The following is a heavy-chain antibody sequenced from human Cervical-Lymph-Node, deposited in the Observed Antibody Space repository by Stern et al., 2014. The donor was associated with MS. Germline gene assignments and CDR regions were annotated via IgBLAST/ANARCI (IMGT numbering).Heavy chain of an antibody. Sequence: QVQLVQSGAEVKKPGASVKVSCKVSGYTLTTLTMHWVRQAPGMGLEWMGSFAPEDGETIYAQKFQGRFTMTEDTSADTAYMELSSLRSEDTAVYYCATANIRIFGILRVMDVWGQGTTVTVSS. D-gene: IGHD3-3*02. CDR1: GYTLTTLT. CDR3: ATANIRIFGILRVMDV. V-gene: IGHV1-24*01. J-gene: IGHJ6*02. CDR2: FAPEDGET.